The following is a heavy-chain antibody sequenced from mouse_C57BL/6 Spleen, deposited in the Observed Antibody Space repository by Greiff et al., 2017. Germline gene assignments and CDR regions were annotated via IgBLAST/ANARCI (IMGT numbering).Heavy chain of an antibody. J-gene: IGHJ1*03. D-gene: IGHD2-4*01. CDR1: GYTFTSYW. CDR2: LDPSDSST. CDR3: ASYYEGYFDV. V-gene: IGHV1-69*01. Sequence: QVQLQQPGAELVMPGASVKLSCKASGYTFTSYWMHWVKQRPGQGLEWIGELDPSDSSTNYNQKFKGKSTLTVDKSSSTAYMQLSSLTAEDSAVYYCASYYEGYFDVWGTGTTVTVSS.